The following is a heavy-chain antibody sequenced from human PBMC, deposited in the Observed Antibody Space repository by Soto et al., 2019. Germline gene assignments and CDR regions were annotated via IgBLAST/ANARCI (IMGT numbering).Heavy chain of an antibody. CDR2: TLPSVGKA. D-gene: IGHD1-1*01. CDR3: ARGWNDFPH. J-gene: IGHJ1*01. Sequence: SVKVSCKASGGTFSNYVISSVRQAPGQGLECMGGTLPSVGKANYAQKFQGRVTITADESTSTAYLELSSLKSEDTAVYYCARGWNDFPHWGQGTLVTVSP. V-gene: IGHV1-69*13. CDR1: GGTFSNYV.